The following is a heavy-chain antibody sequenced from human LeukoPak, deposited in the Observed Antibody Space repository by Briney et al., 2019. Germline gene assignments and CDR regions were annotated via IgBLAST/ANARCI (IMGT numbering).Heavy chain of an antibody. D-gene: IGHD2-15*01. V-gene: IGHV3-23*01. Sequence: GGSLRLSCAASGFTFSSYWMSWVRQAPGKGLEWVSAISGSDDGTYYADSVKGRFTISRDNSRNTLYLQMNTLRAEDAAVYFCAKSPVSSCRGSFCYPFDYWGQGNLVTVSS. CDR2: ISGSDDGT. J-gene: IGHJ4*02. CDR1: GFTFSSYW. CDR3: AKSPVSSCRGSFCYPFDY.